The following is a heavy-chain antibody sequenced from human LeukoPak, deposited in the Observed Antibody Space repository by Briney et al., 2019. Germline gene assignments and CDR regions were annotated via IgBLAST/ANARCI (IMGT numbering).Heavy chain of an antibody. Sequence: QPGRSLRLSCAASGFSLSTYGVHWVRQAPGKGLEWVAVISYDGTNKDYADSVKGRFTISRDNSKNTLYLQMDSLRAEDTAVYYCARENFQYWAQGTLVTVSS. V-gene: IGHV3-30*03. CDR2: ISYDGTNK. CDR3: ARENFQY. J-gene: IGHJ4*02. CDR1: GFSLSTYG.